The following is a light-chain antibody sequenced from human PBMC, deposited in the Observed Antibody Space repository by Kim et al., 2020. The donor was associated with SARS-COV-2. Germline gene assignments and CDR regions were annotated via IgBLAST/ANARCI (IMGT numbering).Light chain of an antibody. V-gene: IGLV1-44*01. CDR1: NSNIGSHH. J-gene: IGLJ1*01. CDR2: TKT. CDR3: ATWDASLSRYV. Sequence: GQRVTISCSGSNSNIGSHHVNWYQQLPGTAPRLLIYTKTHRPSGVPDRFSGSKSGSSVSLAISGLQFEDEAFYYCATWDASLSRYVFGAGTKVTVL.